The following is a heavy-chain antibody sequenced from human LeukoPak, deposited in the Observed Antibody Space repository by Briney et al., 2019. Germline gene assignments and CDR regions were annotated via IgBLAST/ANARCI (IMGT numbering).Heavy chain of an antibody. CDR2: IYYTGST. D-gene: IGHD2-21*02. V-gene: IGHV4-59*01. CDR3: ARVPRAYCGDDCYFDY. J-gene: IGHJ4*02. CDR1: GGSISSYY. Sequence: SETLSLTCIVSGGSISSYYWSWIRQPPGKGLECIGYIYYTGSTNYNPSLKSRVTISVDTSKNQFSLKLSSVTAADTAVYYCARVPRAYCGDDCYFDYWGQGTLVTVSS.